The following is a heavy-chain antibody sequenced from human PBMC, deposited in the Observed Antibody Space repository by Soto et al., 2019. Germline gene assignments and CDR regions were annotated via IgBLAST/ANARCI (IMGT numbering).Heavy chain of an antibody. J-gene: IGHJ6*02. V-gene: IGHV3-21*01. CDR3: ARDLRLSIYYGMDV. Sequence: EVQLVESGGGLVKPGGSLRLSCAASGFTFSSYSMNWVRQAPGKGLEWVSSISSSSSYIYYADSVKGRFTISRDNAKNSLYLQMNGLRAEDTAVYYCARDLRLSIYYGMDVWGPGTTVTVSS. CDR1: GFTFSSYS. CDR2: ISSSSSYI.